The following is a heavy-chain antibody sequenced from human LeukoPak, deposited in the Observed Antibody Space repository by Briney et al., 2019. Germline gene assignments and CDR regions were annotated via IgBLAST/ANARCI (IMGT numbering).Heavy chain of an antibody. CDR3: ARADSGYDWDY. V-gene: IGHV3-21*01. D-gene: IGHD5-12*01. CDR2: ISSSSSYI. J-gene: IGHJ4*02. CDR1: GFTFSSYS. Sequence: GSLRLSCAASGFTFSSYSMNWVRQAPGKGLEWVSSISSSSSYIYYADSVKGRFTISRDNAKNSLYLQMNSLRAEDTAVYYCARADSGYDWDYWGQGTLVTVSS.